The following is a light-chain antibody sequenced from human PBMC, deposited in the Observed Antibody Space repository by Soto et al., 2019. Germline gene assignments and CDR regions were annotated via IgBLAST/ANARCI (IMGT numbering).Light chain of an antibody. Sequence: DIQMTQSPSSLSASVGDRVTITFRASQSISSYLNWYQQKPGKAPKLLIYAASSLQSRVPSRFSGSGSGTDFTRTISSLPPEDFATYYCQQSYSTPMYTFGQGTKLEIK. V-gene: IGKV1-39*01. CDR1: QSISSY. J-gene: IGKJ2*01. CDR3: QQSYSTPMYT. CDR2: AAS.